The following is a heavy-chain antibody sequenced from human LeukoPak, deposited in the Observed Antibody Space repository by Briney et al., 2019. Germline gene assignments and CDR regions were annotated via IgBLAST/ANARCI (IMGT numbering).Heavy chain of an antibody. V-gene: IGHV4-34*01. J-gene: IGHJ4*02. D-gene: IGHD3-9*01. CDR3: ARDAVLRYFDWQPYYFDY. CDR1: DESFSDRY. CDR2: ISHSGST. Sequence: SETLSLTCAVYDESFSDRYWNWIRQPPGKGLEWIGEISHSGSTNYNASLKSRVTISVDTSKNQFSLKLSSVTAADTAVYYCARDAVLRYFDWQPYYFDYWGQGTLVTVSS.